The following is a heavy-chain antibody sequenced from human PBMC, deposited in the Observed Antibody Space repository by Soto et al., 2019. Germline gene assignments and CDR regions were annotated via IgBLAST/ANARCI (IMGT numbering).Heavy chain of an antibody. J-gene: IGHJ6*02. CDR3: ARLGGYCSSTSCPLYYYYGMDV. V-gene: IGHV1-69*01. Sequence: QVQLVQSGAEVKKPGSSVKVSCKASGGTFSSYAISWVRQAPGQGLEWMGGIIPIFGTANYAQKFQGRVTITADESTSTDYMELSSLRSEDTAVYYCARLGGYCSSTSCPLYYYYGMDVWGQGTTVTVSS. D-gene: IGHD2-2*01. CDR2: IIPIFGTA. CDR1: GGTFSSYA.